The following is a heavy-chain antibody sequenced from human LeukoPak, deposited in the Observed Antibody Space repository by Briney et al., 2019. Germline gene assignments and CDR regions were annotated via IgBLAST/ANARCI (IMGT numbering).Heavy chain of an antibody. D-gene: IGHD3-3*01. J-gene: IGHJ5*02. Sequence: ASVKVSCKASGYTFTGYYMHWVRQAPGQGLEWMGWINPNSDGTNYAQKFQGRVTMTRDTSISTAYMELSRLRSDDTAVYYCARNGVADNWFDPWGQGTLVTVSS. CDR3: ARNGVADNWFDP. CDR2: INPNSDGT. V-gene: IGHV1-2*02. CDR1: GYTFTGYY.